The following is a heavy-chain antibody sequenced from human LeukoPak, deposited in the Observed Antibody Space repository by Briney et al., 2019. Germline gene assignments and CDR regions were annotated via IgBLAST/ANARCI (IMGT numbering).Heavy chain of an antibody. CDR1: GVTFSNYE. V-gene: IGHV3-48*03. J-gene: IGHJ6*04. D-gene: IGHD3-10*02. Sequence: GGSLRLSCAASGVTFSNYEMNWVRQAPGKGLEWVSYISSSGSTIYYADSVKGRFTISRDNAKNSLYLQMNSLRAEDTAVYYCAELGITMIGGVWGKGTTVTISS. CDR2: ISSSGSTI. CDR3: AELGITMIGGV.